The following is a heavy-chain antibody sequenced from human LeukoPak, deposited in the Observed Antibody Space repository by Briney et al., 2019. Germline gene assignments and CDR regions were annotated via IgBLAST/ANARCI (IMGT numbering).Heavy chain of an antibody. J-gene: IGHJ4*02. D-gene: IGHD6-6*01. V-gene: IGHV1-18*01. CDR3: ARESPTPEQLDRHSSFDY. CDR1: GYTFTSYG. Sequence: ASVKVSCKASGYTFTSYGISWVRQAPGQGLECMGWISAYNGNTNYAQKLQGRVTMTTDTSTSTAYMELRSLRSDDTAVYYCARESPTPEQLDRHSSFDYWGQGTLVTVSS. CDR2: ISAYNGNT.